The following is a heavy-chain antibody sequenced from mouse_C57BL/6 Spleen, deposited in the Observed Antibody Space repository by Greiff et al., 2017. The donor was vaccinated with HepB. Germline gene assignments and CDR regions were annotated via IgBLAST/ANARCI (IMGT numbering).Heavy chain of an antibody. V-gene: IGHV10-3*01. CDR1: GFTLNTYA. D-gene: IGHD2-10*01. J-gene: IGHJ2*01. Sequence: EAGGGLVQPKGSLKLSCAASGFTLNTYAMHWVRQAPGKGLEWAARIRSKSSNYATYYDDSVKDRFTISKDDSQSMLSLQMNNLKTEDTAMYYCERGSLLSFDYWGQGTTVTVSS. CDR3: ERGSLLSFDY. CDR2: IRSKSSNYAT.